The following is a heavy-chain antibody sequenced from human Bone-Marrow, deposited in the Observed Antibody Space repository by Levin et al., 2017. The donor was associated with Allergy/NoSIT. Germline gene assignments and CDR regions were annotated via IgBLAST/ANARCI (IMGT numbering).Heavy chain of an antibody. D-gene: IGHD3-10*01. CDR1: GGSISSSSYY. CDR3: ARRGYSIRGEFPFDY. V-gene: IGHV4-39*01. Sequence: SETLSLTCTVSGGSISSSSYYWGWIRQPPGKGLEWIGSIYYSGSTYYNPSLKSRVTISVDTSKNQFSLKLSSVTAADTAVYYCARRGYSIRGEFPFDYWGQGTLVTVSS. J-gene: IGHJ4*02. CDR2: IYYSGST.